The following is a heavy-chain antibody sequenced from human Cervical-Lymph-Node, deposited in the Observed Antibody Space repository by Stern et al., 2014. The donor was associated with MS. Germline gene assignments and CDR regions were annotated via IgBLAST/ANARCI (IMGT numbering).Heavy chain of an antibody. V-gene: IGHV4-30-4*01. D-gene: IGHD3/OR15-3a*01. CDR1: GGSISSGDYY. CDR3: AREGPRTGTLVY. CDR2: IYYSGST. Sequence: QVKLQESGPGLVKPSQTLPLTCTVSGGSISSGDYYWSWIRQPPGKGLEWIGYIYYSGSTYYTPSLKSRVTISVDTSKNQFSLKLSSVTAADTAVYYCAREGPRTGTLVYWGQGTLVTVSS. J-gene: IGHJ4*02.